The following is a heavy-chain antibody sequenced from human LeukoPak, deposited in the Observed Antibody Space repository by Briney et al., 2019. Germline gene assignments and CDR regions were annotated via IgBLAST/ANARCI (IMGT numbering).Heavy chain of an antibody. CDR1: GGSISSSSYY. J-gene: IGHJ4*02. V-gene: IGHV4-39*01. CDR2: IYYSGST. CDR3: ARFSSSSSYFDY. D-gene: IGHD6-13*01. Sequence: PSETLSLTCTVSGGSISSSSYYWGWIRQPPGKGLEWIGSIYYSGSTYYNPSLKSRVTISVDTPKNQFSLKLSSVTAADTAVYYCARFSSSSSYFDYWGQGTLVTVSS.